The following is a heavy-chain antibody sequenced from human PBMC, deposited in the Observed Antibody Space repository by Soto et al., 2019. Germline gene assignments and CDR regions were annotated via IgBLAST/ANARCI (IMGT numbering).Heavy chain of an antibody. D-gene: IGHD3-10*01. V-gene: IGHV3-33*01. Sequence: QVQLVESGGGVVQPGRSLRLSCAASGFTFSTYGMHWVRQAPGKGLEWVAVIWYDGSNEHYAGSVKGRFTISRDDSKNTLYLQMNSLRAEDTALYYCARDAYLGSGSYAYWGQGTLVTVSS. J-gene: IGHJ4*02. CDR3: ARDAYLGSGSYAY. CDR2: IWYDGSNE. CDR1: GFTFSTYG.